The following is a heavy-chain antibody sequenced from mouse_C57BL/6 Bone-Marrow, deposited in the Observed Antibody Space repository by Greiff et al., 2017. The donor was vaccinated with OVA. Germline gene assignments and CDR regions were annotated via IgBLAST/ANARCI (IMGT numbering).Heavy chain of an antibody. CDR2: IYPGNSDT. J-gene: IGHJ4*01. CDR3: TRSGRITTAAMDY. V-gene: IGHV1-5*01. Sequence: EVQLQESGTVLARPGASVKMSCKTSGYTFTSYWMHWVKQRPGQGLEWIGAIYPGNSDTSYNQKFKGKAKLTADTSASTAYMELSSLTNEDSAVYYCTRSGRITTAAMDYWGQGTSVTVSS. CDR1: GYTFTSYW. D-gene: IGHD1-2*01.